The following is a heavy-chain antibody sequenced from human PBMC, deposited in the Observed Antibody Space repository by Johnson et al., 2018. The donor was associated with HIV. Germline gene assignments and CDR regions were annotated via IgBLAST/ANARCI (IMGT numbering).Heavy chain of an antibody. J-gene: IGHJ3*02. CDR2: INWNGGST. D-gene: IGHD1-20*01. CDR3: ARVRPYNWNDVHAFDI. Sequence: VQLVESGGGLVQPGGSLRLSCAASGFTFSSYAMSWVRQAPGTGLEWVSGINWNGGSTGYADSVKGRFTISRDNSKNTLYLQMNSLRAEDKAVYYCARVRPYNWNDVHAFDIWGQGTMVTVSS. V-gene: IGHV3-23*04. CDR1: GFTFSSYA.